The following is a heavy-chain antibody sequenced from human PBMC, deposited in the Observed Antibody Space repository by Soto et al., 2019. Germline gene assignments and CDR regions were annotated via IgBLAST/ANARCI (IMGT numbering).Heavy chain of an antibody. CDR3: AREAGGGIRYYYYMDV. CDR2: IKQDGSEK. V-gene: IGHV3-7*01. D-gene: IGHD3-16*01. Sequence: EVQLVESGGGLVQPGGSLRLSCAASGFTFSSYWMSWVRQAPGKGLEWVANIKQDGSEKYYVDSVKGRFTISRDNAKNSLYLRMNSLRAEDTAVYYCAREAGGGIRYYYYMDVWGKGTTVTVSS. CDR1: GFTFSSYW. J-gene: IGHJ6*03.